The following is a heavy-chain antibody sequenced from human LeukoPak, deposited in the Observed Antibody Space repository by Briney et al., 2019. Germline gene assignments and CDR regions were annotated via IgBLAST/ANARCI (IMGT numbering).Heavy chain of an antibody. CDR1: GFTFSSYA. CDR3: ANELYYYDSSGKPPIDY. V-gene: IGHV3-23*01. Sequence: PGGSLRLSCAASGFTFSSYAMSWVRQAPGKGLEWVSAISGSGGSTYYADSVKGRFTISRDNSKNTLYLQMNSLRAEDTAVYYCANELYYYDSSGKPPIDYWGQGTLVTVSS. J-gene: IGHJ4*02. D-gene: IGHD3-22*01. CDR2: ISGSGGST.